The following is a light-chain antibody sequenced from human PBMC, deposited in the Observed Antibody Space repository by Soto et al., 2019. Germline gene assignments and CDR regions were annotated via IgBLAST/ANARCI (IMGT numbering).Light chain of an antibody. Sequence: IVMTQSPATLSVSPGERATLSCRASQSVSSNLVWYQQKPGQAPRLLMYGASTRATGIPARFSGSGSGTEFTLTISSLQSEDFAVYYCQQYNNWPPLTFGGGTKVEIK. J-gene: IGKJ4*01. CDR2: GAS. CDR1: QSVSSN. CDR3: QQYNNWPPLT. V-gene: IGKV3-15*01.